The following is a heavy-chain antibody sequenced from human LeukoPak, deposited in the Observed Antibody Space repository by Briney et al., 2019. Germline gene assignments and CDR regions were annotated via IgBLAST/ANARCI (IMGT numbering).Heavy chain of an antibody. V-gene: IGHV4-4*07. CDR3: ARDGGSSWYGEGFDP. CDR2: IYTSGST. CDR1: GGSISCYY. J-gene: IGHJ5*02. Sequence: PSETLSLTCTVSGGSISCYYWSWLRQPAGKGLEWLGRIYTSGSTNYNPSLKSLVSMSVNTSKNQFFLKLSSVAAAEKAVYNCARDGGSSWYGEGFDPWCQGTLVTVSS. D-gene: IGHD6-13*01.